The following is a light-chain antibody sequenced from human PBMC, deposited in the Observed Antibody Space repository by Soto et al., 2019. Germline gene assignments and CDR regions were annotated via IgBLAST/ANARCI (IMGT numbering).Light chain of an antibody. CDR2: GTS. Sequence: EIVLTQSPVTLSLSPGDRATLSCRTSQSVTSSYFAWYQQRPGQAPRLVIYGTSSRATGIPDRFSGSGSGTDFTLTISRLEPEDFAVYYCQQYNSSPPMYTFGQGTKLEIK. CDR3: QQYNSSPPMYT. CDR1: QSVTSSY. V-gene: IGKV3-20*01. J-gene: IGKJ2*01.